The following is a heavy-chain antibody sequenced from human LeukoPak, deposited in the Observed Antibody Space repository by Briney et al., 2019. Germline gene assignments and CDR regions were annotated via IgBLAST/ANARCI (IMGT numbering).Heavy chain of an antibody. J-gene: IGHJ3*02. Sequence: SVKVSCKASGGTFSSYAISWVRQAPGQGLEWMGGIIPIFGTANYAQKFQGRVTMTRDTSTSTVYMELSSLRSEDTAVYYCARDREHIVVVTATRDAFDIWGQGTMVTVSS. CDR2: IIPIFGTA. CDR3: ARDREHIVVVTATRDAFDI. V-gene: IGHV1-69*05. D-gene: IGHD2-21*02. CDR1: GGTFSSYA.